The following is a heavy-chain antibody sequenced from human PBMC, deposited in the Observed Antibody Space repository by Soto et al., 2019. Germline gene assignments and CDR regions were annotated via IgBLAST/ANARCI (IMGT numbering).Heavy chain of an antibody. CDR1: GFTFSSYS. CDR3: ARDSRPDEDKFYSYYYYYYYMDV. Sequence: GGSLRLSCAASGFTFSSYSMNWVRQAPGKGLEWVSSISSSSSYIYYADSVKGRFTISRDNAKNSLYLQMNSLRAEDTAVYYCARDSRPDEDKFYSYYYYYYYMDVWGKGTTVTVSS. D-gene: IGHD4-4*01. V-gene: IGHV3-21*01. CDR2: ISSSSSYI. J-gene: IGHJ6*03.